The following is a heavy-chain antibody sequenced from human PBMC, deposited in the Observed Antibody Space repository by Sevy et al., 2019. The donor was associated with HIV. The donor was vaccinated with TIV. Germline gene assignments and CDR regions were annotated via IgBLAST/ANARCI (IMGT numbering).Heavy chain of an antibody. Sequence: GESLKISCKGSGYSFTSYWIGWVRQMPGKGLEWMGIIYPADSDTRYSPAFQGQVTISAEKSISTAYLQWSSLKASDTAMYYCARRSPMTTVIDYWGQGTLVTVSS. V-gene: IGHV5-51*01. J-gene: IGHJ4*02. CDR2: IYPADSDT. CDR3: ARRSPMTTVIDY. CDR1: GYSFTSYW. D-gene: IGHD4-17*01.